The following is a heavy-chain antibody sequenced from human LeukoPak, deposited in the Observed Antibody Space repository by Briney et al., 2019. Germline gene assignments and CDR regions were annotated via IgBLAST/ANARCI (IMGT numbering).Heavy chain of an antibody. CDR3: ARDGWGPGIAAAGQHN. Sequence: GASVKVSCKASGYTFTSYDINWVRQATGQGLEWMGWMNPNSGNTNYAQKLQGRVTMTTDTSTSTAYMELRSLRSDDTAVYYCARDGWGPGIAAAGQHNWGQGTLVTVSS. D-gene: IGHD6-13*01. CDR2: MNPNSGNT. V-gene: IGHV1-18*01. CDR1: GYTFTSYD. J-gene: IGHJ4*02.